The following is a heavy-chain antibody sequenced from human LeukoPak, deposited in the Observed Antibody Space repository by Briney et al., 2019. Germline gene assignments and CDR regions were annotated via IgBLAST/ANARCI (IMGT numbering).Heavy chain of an antibody. V-gene: IGHV3-23*01. CDR3: AKDRDSSSWYPLYYYFDY. Sequence: GGSLRLSCAASGSTFSSYAMSWVRQAPGKGLEWVSAISGSGGSTYYADSVKGRFTISRDNSKNTLYLQMNSLRAEDTAVYYCAKDRDSSSWYPLYYYFDYWGQGTLVTVSS. CDR2: ISGSGGST. J-gene: IGHJ4*02. CDR1: GSTFSSYA. D-gene: IGHD6-13*01.